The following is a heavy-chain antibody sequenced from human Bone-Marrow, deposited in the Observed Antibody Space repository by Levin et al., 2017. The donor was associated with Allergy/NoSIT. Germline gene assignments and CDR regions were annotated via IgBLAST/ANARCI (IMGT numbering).Heavy chain of an antibody. V-gene: IGHV3-13*01. J-gene: IGHJ6*02. D-gene: IGHD3-16*01. CDR3: ARGGTFLKYGYYGMDV. CDR2: IGTACDT. CDR1: GFTFTIYD. Sequence: GESLKISCAASGFTFTIYDMHWVRQGKGKGLEWVSGIGTACDTHYADSVKGRFPIPRENGQNSLYLQINNLIAEDTALYYCARGGTFLKYGYYGMDVWGQGTTVTVSS.